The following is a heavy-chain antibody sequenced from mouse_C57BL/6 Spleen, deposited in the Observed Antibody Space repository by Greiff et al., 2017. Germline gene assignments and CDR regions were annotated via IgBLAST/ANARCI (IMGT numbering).Heavy chain of an antibody. CDR2: IYPGSGST. J-gene: IGHJ3*01. V-gene: IGHV1-55*01. D-gene: IGHD2-5*01. Sequence: QVQLQPPWAELVKPGASVKMSCKASGYTFTSYWITWVKQRPGQGLEWIGDIYPGSGSTNYNEKFKSKATLTVDTSSSTAYMQLSSLTSEDSAVYYCARENYSNYVWFAYWGQGTLVTVSA. CDR3: ARENYSNYVWFAY. CDR1: GYTFTSYW.